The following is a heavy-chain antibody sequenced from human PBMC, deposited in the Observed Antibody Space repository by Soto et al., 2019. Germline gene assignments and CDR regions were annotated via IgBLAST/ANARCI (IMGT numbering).Heavy chain of an antibody. J-gene: IGHJ3*02. CDR3: AVAIRGDAFDI. V-gene: IGHV1-2*04. D-gene: IGHD3-9*01. Sequence: QVQLVQSGAEVKKPGASVKVSCKASGYTFTGYYIHWVRQAPGQGLEWMGWNNPKSGSTNYAQKCKDWVTMTRDTSISTAYMELSRLRSNDTAVYYCAVAIRGDAFDIWGQGTMVTVSS. CDR2: NNPKSGST. CDR1: GYTFTGYY.